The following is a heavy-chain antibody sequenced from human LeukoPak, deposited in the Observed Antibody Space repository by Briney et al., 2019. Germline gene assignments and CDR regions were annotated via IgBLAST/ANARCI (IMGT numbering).Heavy chain of an antibody. CDR3: ARHGSSGITIFGVVIGGYGMDV. D-gene: IGHD3-3*01. Sequence: PSETLSLTCAVYGGSFSGYYWSWIRQPPGKGLEWIGSIYYSGSTYYNPSLKSRVTISVDTSKNQFSLKLSSVTAADTAVYYCARHGSSGITIFGVVIGGYGMDVWGQGTTVTVSS. CDR2: IYYSGST. J-gene: IGHJ6*02. CDR1: GGSFSGYY. V-gene: IGHV4-34*01.